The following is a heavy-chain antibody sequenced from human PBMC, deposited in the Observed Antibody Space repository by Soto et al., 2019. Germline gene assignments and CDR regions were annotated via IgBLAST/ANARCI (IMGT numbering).Heavy chain of an antibody. CDR1: GGSISSYY. Sequence: SETLSLTCTVSGGSISSYYWSWIRQPPGKGLEWIGYIYYSGSTNYNPSLKSRVTISVDTSKNQFSLKLSSVTAADTAVYYCARSEVNMVRGVIKPWDYYYMDVWGKGTTVTVSS. V-gene: IGHV4-59*01. D-gene: IGHD3-10*01. CDR3: ARSEVNMVRGVIKPWDYYYMDV. J-gene: IGHJ6*03. CDR2: IYYSGST.